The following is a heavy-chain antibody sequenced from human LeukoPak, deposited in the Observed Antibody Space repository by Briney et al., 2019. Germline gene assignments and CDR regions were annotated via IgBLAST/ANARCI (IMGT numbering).Heavy chain of an antibody. J-gene: IGHJ4*02. CDR3: ARRPLSGDYYFDY. Sequence: SETLSLTCAVSGYSISSGYYWGWIRQPPGKGLEWIGGIYHSGSTYYNPSLKSRVTISVDTSKNQFSLKLSSVTAADTAVYYCARRPLSGDYYFDYWGQGTLVTVSS. CDR2: IYHSGST. V-gene: IGHV4-38-2*01. D-gene: IGHD3-10*01. CDR1: GYSISSGYY.